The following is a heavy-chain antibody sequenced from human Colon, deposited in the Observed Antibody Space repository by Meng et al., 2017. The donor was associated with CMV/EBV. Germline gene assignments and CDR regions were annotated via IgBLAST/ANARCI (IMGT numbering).Heavy chain of an antibody. J-gene: IGHJ3*02. CDR2: ISTYNGNQ. Sequence: ASVKVSCKASGYNFLTSGITWVRQTPDQRLEWMGWISTYNGNQNFRGHPRGRALLSTDTSTNTAYLELTSLRSDDTGVYYCARAYCTGNSCGQEGDSFDIWGQGTKVTVSS. CDR1: GYNFLTSG. V-gene: IGHV1-18*01. CDR3: ARAYCTGNSCGQEGDSFDI. D-gene: IGHD2-8*02.